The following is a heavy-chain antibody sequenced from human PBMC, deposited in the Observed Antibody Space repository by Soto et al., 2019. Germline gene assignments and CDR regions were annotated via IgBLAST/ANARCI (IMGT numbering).Heavy chain of an antibody. J-gene: IGHJ4*02. CDR3: ARVYYFDY. CDR1: GFTFSNYA. CDR2: ISYDGSNK. Sequence: QVQLVESGGGVVQPGGSLRLSCAASGFTFSNYAMHWVRQAPGKGLEWVAVISYDGSNKYYADSVKGRFTISRDNSKNTLYQQMNSLRAEDKAVYYCARVYYFDYWGQGTLVTVSS. V-gene: IGHV3-30-3*01.